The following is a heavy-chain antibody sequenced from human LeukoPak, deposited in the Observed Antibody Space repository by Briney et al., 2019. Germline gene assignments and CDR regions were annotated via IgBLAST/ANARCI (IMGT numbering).Heavy chain of an antibody. CDR1: GYTFTGYY. J-gene: IGHJ3*02. CDR2: INPNSGGT. Sequence: ASVKLSCKASGYTFTGYYMHWVRQAPGQGLEWMGWINPNSGGTNYAQKFQGRVTMTRDTSISTAYMELSRLRSDDTAVYYCARDPAEYYDYVWGSYENGFDIWGQGTMVTVSS. D-gene: IGHD3-16*01. CDR3: ARDPAEYYDYVWGSYENGFDI. V-gene: IGHV1-2*02.